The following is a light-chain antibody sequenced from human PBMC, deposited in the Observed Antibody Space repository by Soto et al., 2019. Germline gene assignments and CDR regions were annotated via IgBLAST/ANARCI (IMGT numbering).Light chain of an antibody. J-gene: IGKJ4*01. V-gene: IGKV3-20*01. Sequence: EIALTQSPGTLSLSPGERATLSGRASQSVSSSYLAWYQQKPGQAPRLLIYGASSRATGIPDRFSGSGSGTDFTLTISRLEPQAYAVYNCQQYDSSTPNPTFGGGTKVEIK. CDR2: GAS. CDR1: QSVSSSY. CDR3: QQYDSSTPNPT.